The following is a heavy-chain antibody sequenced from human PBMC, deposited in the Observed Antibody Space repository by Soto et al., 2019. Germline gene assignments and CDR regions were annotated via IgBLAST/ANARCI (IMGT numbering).Heavy chain of an antibody. CDR1: GGSMSSYY. CDR2: IYYSGST. J-gene: IGHJ5*02. CDR3: ARYGSGSSVWFDP. Sequence: QVQLLESGPGLVKPSETLSLTCTVSGGSMSSYYWSWIRQPPGKGLEWIGYIYYSGSTIYNPSLKSRVTISVDTSKNQFSLKLSSVTAADTAVYYCARYGSGSSVWFDPWGQGTLVTFSS. D-gene: IGHD3-10*01. V-gene: IGHV4-59*01.